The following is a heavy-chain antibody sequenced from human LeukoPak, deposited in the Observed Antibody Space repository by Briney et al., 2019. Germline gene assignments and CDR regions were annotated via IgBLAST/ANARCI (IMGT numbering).Heavy chain of an antibody. CDR3: ARDLAIAAAPYGMDV. CDR2: INPSGGRT. V-gene: IGHV1-46*01. D-gene: IGHD6-13*01. J-gene: IGHJ6*02. Sequence: ASVKVSCKASGYTLTRYYLHWVRQAAGQGLEWIGIINPSGGRTNNAQQFQGRVTMIRDTSTSTVYMQLSSLRSEDTAVYYCARDLAIAAAPYGMDVWGQGTTVTVSS. CDR1: GYTLTRYY.